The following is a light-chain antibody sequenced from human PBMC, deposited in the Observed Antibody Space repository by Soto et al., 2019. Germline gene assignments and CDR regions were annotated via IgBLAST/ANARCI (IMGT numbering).Light chain of an antibody. CDR2: AAS. CDR3: QQLNSYPLT. V-gene: IGKV1-9*01. CDR1: QSVSSY. Sequence: DIVMTQSPATLSVSPGERATLSCRASQSVSSYLAWYQQKPGKAPKLLIYAASTLQSGVPSRFSGSGSGTEFTLTISSLQPEDFATYYCQQLNSYPLTFGGGTKVEIK. J-gene: IGKJ4*01.